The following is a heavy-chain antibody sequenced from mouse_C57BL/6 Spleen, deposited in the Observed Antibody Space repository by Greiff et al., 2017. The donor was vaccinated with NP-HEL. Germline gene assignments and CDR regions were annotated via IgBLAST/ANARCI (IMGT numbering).Heavy chain of an antibody. Sequence: VQLHQSGAELVKPGASVKISCKASGYAFSSYWMNWVKQRPGKGLEWIGQIYPGDGDTNYNGKFKGQATLTADKSSSTAYMQLSSLTSEDSAVYFCARSGYYSNYEGFDYWGQGTTLTVSS. J-gene: IGHJ2*01. CDR2: IYPGDGDT. D-gene: IGHD2-5*01. CDR3: ARSGYYSNYEGFDY. CDR1: GYAFSSYW. V-gene: IGHV1-80*01.